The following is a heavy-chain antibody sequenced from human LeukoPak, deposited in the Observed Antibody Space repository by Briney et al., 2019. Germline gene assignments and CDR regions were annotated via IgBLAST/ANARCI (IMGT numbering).Heavy chain of an antibody. CDR2: INPNSGGT. J-gene: IGHJ4*02. D-gene: IGHD6-13*01. CDR3: ARAHSSLRLHHSDY. Sequence: ASVKVSCKASGYTFTDHYIHWVRQAPGQGLEWVGWINPNSGGTNYAQKFEGRITMTRDTSINTGYMEMSRLTSDDTAVYYCARAHSSLRLHHSDYWGQGTLVTVSS. CDR1: GYTFTDHY. V-gene: IGHV1-2*02.